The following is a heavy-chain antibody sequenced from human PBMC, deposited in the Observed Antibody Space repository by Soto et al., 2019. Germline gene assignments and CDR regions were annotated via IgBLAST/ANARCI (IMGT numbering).Heavy chain of an antibody. D-gene: IGHD3-22*01. CDR1: GFSFNMYG. CDR3: LKPTGYYSDSTTHYSV. Sequence: XVSLRLSCSASGFSFNMYGLHGVRQTPGKRLQYVSAISSSGDSTYYADSVKCRFIISRDNSKNTLYLQMSSLRVEDTAVYYCLKPTGYYSDSTTHYSVWGRGVLVTVS. V-gene: IGHV3-64D*06. J-gene: IGHJ4*02. CDR2: ISSSGDST.